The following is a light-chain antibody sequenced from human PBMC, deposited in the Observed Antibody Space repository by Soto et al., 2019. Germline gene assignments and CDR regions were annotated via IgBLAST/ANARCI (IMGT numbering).Light chain of an antibody. Sequence: EILLTQSPGTRSLSPGERATLSCRASQTVSSNYLAWFQQKPGQAPRLLIYGATSRATGIPDRFSGSGSGTGFTLTISSLEPEDFAVYYCQQYGGSPWTFGQGTKVDIK. CDR1: QTVSSNY. CDR2: GAT. J-gene: IGKJ1*01. CDR3: QQYGGSPWT. V-gene: IGKV3-20*01.